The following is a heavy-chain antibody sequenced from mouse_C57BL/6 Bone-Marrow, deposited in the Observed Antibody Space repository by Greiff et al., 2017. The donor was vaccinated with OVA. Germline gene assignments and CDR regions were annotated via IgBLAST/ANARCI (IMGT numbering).Heavy chain of an antibody. CDR2: ISDGGSYT. CDR1: GFTFSSYA. V-gene: IGHV5-4*03. D-gene: IGHD1-1*01. Sequence: EVKLMESGGGLVKPGGSLKLSCAASGFTFSSYAMSWVRQTPERRLEWVATISDGGSYTYYPDNVKGRFTISRDNAKNNLYLQMSHLKSEDTAMYYCARGGYGHYWGQGTTLTVSS. CDR3: ARGGYGHY. J-gene: IGHJ2*01.